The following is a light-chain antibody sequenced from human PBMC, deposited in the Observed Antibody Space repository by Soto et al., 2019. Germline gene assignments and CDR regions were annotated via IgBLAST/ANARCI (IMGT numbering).Light chain of an antibody. CDR2: AAS. Sequence: EIVMTQSPATLSVSAGERAILSCRASQSISINVAWYQQKPGQAPRLLIYAASNRATGVPARFSGSWSGTEFPLTITSLKSEDFAVDYCQQYNQGITFGQGTRLEIK. J-gene: IGKJ5*01. CDR1: QSISIN. CDR3: QQYNQGIT. V-gene: IGKV3-15*01.